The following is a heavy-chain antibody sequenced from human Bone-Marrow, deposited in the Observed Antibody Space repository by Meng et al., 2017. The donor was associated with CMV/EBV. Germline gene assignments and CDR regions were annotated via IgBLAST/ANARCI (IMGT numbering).Heavy chain of an antibody. CDR1: GFTFSSYE. CDR3: ARAFPFSSGLRHDAFDI. CDR2: ISSSGSTI. Sequence: GGSLRLSCAASGFTFSSYEMNWVRQAPGKGLEWVSYISSSGSTIYYADSVKGRFTISKDNAKNSLYLQMNSLRAEDTAVYYCARAFPFSSGLRHDAFDIWGQGTMVTVSS. V-gene: IGHV3-48*03. D-gene: IGHD3-22*01. J-gene: IGHJ3*02.